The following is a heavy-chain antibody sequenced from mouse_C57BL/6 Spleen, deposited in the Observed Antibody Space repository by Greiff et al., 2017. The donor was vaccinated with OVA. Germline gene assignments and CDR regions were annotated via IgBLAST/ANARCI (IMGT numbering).Heavy chain of an antibody. CDR3: ARDDYDGGRFAY. J-gene: IGHJ3*01. CDR2: ISSGSSTI. V-gene: IGHV5-17*01. Sequence: VQLKESGGGLVKPGGSLKLSCAASGFTFSDYGMHWVRQAPEKGLEWVAYISSGSSTIYYADTVKGRFTISRDNAKNTLFLQMTSLRSEDTAMYYCARDDYDGGRFAYWGQGTLVTVSA. D-gene: IGHD2-4*01. CDR1: GFTFSDYG.